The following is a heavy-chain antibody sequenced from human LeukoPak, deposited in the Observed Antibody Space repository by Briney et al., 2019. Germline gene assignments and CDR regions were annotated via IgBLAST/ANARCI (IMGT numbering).Heavy chain of an antibody. Sequence: GASVKVSCKASGGTFISYAISWVRQAPGQGLEWMGRIITIFGIANYAQKFQGRVTITTDKSTSTAYMELSSLRPEHTPVYYCAALLVVAATTHFDYWGQGTLVTVSS. CDR1: GGTFISYA. CDR3: AALLVVAATTHFDY. D-gene: IGHD2-15*01. J-gene: IGHJ4*02. CDR2: IITIFGIA. V-gene: IGHV1-69*10.